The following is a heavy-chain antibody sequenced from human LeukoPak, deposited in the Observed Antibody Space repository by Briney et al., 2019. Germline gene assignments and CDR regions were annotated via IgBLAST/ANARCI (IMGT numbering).Heavy chain of an antibody. V-gene: IGHV4-31*03. J-gene: IGHJ6*03. CDR1: GASISSGGYY. D-gene: IGHD6-13*01. Sequence: SSETLSLTCTVSGASISSGGYYWSWIRQYPGKGLEWIGCIYDSGSTVYTPSLQSRVSISRDTSKNQFSLRVISVTAADTAVYFCARNTGIAAVGNPSHYFYYYMDVWGKGTTVTVSS. CDR2: IYDSGST. CDR3: ARNTGIAAVGNPSHYFYYYMDV.